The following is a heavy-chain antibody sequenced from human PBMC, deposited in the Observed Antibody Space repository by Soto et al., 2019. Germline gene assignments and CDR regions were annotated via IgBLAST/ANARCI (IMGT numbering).Heavy chain of an antibody. V-gene: IGHV4-34*01. J-gene: IGHJ3*02. Sequence: SETLSLTCAVYGGSFSGYYWSWIRQPPGKGLEWIGEINHSGSTNYNPSLKSRVTISVDTSKNQFSLKLSSVTAADTAVYYRARDPPPVYYDFWSGYPHAFDIWGQGTMVTVSS. CDR3: ARDPPPVYYDFWSGYPHAFDI. CDR1: GGSFSGYY. CDR2: INHSGST. D-gene: IGHD3-3*01.